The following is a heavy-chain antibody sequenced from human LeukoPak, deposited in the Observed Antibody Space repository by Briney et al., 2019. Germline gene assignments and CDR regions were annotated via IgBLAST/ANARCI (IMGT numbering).Heavy chain of an antibody. J-gene: IGHJ4*02. CDR3: ARDPNVEMATTNHYFDY. CDR2: INWNGGST. V-gene: IGHV3-20*04. Sequence: GGSLRPSCAASGFTFDDYGMSWVRQAPGKGLEWVSGINWNGGSTGYADSVKGRFTISRDNAKNSLYLQMNSLRAEDTALYYCARDPNVEMATTNHYFDYWGQGTLVTVSS. D-gene: IGHD5-24*01. CDR1: GFTFDDYG.